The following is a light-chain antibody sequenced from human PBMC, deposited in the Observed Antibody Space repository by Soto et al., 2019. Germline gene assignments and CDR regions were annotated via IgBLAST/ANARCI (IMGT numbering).Light chain of an antibody. CDR3: SSKRGSTGV. Sequence: QSALTQPASVSGSPGQTITISCTGTSSDVGGYDYVSWHQQHPGKAPKLMIYDVSKRPSGVSNRFSGSKSGNTASLTISGRQAEDEAYYYCSSKRGSTGVFGTGTKLTVL. CDR1: SSDVGGYDY. J-gene: IGLJ1*01. CDR2: DVS. V-gene: IGLV2-14*01.